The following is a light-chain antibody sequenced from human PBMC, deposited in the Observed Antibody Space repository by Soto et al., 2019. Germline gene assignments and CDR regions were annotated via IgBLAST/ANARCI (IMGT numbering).Light chain of an antibody. CDR1: TSDVGGHNF. CDR3: SSYTRSSIWV. V-gene: IGLV2-14*01. Sequence: QSVLTQPASVSGSPGESITISCSGTTSDVGGHNFVSWFQQHPGKAPKMVIYAVDQRPSGVSIRFSGSKSGNTASLTISGLQTEDEADYYCSSYTRSSIWVFGGGTKLTVL. CDR2: AVD. J-gene: IGLJ3*02.